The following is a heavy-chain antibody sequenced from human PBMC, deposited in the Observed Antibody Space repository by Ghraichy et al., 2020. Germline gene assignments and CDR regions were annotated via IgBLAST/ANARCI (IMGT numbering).Heavy chain of an antibody. CDR3: ARGLRSSSSQGTTLDY. D-gene: IGHD6-6*01. Sequence: SETLSLTCSVSGGSIISYYWSWVRQPPGRGLEWIGYIYHTGSTNCNPSLKSRVTMSLDTSENQVSLKLSSLTAADSAVNYCARGLRSSSSQGTTLDYWGQGTLVTVSS. CDR2: IYHTGST. J-gene: IGHJ4*02. V-gene: IGHV4-59*01. CDR1: GGSIISYY.